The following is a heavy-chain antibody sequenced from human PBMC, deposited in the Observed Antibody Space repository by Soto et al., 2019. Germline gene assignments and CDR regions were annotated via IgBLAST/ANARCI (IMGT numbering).Heavy chain of an antibody. CDR2: IYYSGST. D-gene: IGHD5-12*01. V-gene: IGHV4-39*01. CDR1: GGSISSSSYY. CDR3: ARHVLDGPNTARGYSGYVAPRPFDY. J-gene: IGHJ4*02. Sequence: SETLSLTCTVSGGSISSSSYYWGWIRQPPGKGLEWIGSIYYSGSTYYNPSLKSRVTISVDTSKNQFSLKLSSVTAADTAVYYCARHVLDGPNTARGYSGYVAPRPFDYWGQGTLVTVSS.